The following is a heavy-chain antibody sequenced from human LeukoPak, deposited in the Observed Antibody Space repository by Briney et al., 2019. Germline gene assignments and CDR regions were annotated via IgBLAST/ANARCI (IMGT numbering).Heavy chain of an antibody. D-gene: IGHD1-26*01. Sequence: TSETLSLTCTGSGVSICSFDWSWIRQPPGKGLEWIGYMYYGGSPNYNPSLKSRVITSLDTSKKQFSLKLNSVTTADTAVYYCVTGPYSYGCSHNWGQGILVIVSS. CDR2: MYYGGSP. V-gene: IGHV4-59*13. CDR1: GVSICSFD. J-gene: IGHJ4*02. CDR3: VTGPYSYGCSHN.